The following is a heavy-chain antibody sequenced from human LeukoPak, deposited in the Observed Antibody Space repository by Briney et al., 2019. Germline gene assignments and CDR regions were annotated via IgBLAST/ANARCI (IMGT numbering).Heavy chain of an antibody. CDR1: GFTLSGYW. CDR3: AKALLRYFDWHFDY. V-gene: IGHV3-7*02. CDR2: IKEDGSEK. D-gene: IGHD3-9*01. Sequence: GGSLRLSCEASGFTLSGYWMSWVRQAPGKGPEWVANIKEDGSEKYYADSVKGRFTISRDNSKNTFFLIMNSLRAEDTAVYSCAKALLRYFDWHFDYWGQGTLVTVSS. J-gene: IGHJ4*02.